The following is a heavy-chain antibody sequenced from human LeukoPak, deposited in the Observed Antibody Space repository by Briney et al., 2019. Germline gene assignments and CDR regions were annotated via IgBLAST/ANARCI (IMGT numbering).Heavy chain of an antibody. CDR1: GGSISSGDYY. Sequence: SETLSLTCTVSGGSISSGDYYWCWIRQPPGKGLEWIGYIYYSGSTYYNPSLKSRVTISVDTSKNQFSLKLSSVTAADTAVYYCASTYCGGDCYPSKAFDIWGQGTMVTVSS. D-gene: IGHD2-21*02. J-gene: IGHJ3*02. CDR3: ASTYCGGDCYPSKAFDI. CDR2: IYYSGST. V-gene: IGHV4-30-4*01.